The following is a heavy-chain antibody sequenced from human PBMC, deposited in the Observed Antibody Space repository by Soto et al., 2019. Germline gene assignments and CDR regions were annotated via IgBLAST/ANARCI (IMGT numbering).Heavy chain of an antibody. CDR1: GYSFTSYW. CDR3: ARHVRYCSGGSCYSGYYYYYGMDV. CDR2: IYPGDSDT. Sequence: GESLKISCNGSGYSFTSYWIGWVRQMPGKGLEWMGIIYPGDSDTRYSPSFQGQVTISADKSISTAYLQWSSLKASDTAMYYCARHVRYCSGGSCYSGYYYYYGMDVWGQGTKVTVSS. J-gene: IGHJ6*02. D-gene: IGHD2-15*01. V-gene: IGHV5-51*01.